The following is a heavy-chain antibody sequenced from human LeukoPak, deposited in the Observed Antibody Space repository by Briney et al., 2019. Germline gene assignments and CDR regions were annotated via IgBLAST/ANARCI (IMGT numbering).Heavy chain of an antibody. D-gene: IGHD1-26*01. V-gene: IGHV3-53*04. CDR3: ARERSGAFIDY. Sequence: GGSLRLSCAASGFTVSSNYMSWVRQAPGEGLERVSVIYSGGRTYYADSVKGRFTISRHNSKNTLYLQMNSLRAEDTAVYYCARERSGAFIDYWGQGTLVTVSS. CDR2: IYSGGRT. CDR1: GFTVSSNY. J-gene: IGHJ4*02.